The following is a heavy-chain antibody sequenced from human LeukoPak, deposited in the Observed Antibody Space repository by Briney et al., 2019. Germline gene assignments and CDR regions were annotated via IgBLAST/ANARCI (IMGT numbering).Heavy chain of an antibody. J-gene: IGHJ4*02. D-gene: IGHD5-12*01. Sequence: SGPTLVNPTQTLTLTCTFSGFSLSTDEMLVSWIRHPPGKALEWLARIDWDDDKFYSTSLKTRLTISKDTSKNQVVLTMTNMDPVDTATYYCARESFSSGYSNFDYWGQGTLVTVSS. CDR2: IDWDDDK. V-gene: IGHV2-70*04. CDR1: GFSLSTDEML. CDR3: ARESFSSGYSNFDY.